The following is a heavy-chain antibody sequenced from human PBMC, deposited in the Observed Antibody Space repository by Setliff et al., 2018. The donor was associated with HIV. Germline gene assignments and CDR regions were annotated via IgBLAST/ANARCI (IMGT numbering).Heavy chain of an antibody. Sequence: SETLSLTCTVSGGSISGYYWSWIRQPAGKGLEWIGRIYTSGSTNYNPSLKSRVTLSVDTSKNQFSLKLNSVTAADTAVYYCAGDLPEITGRSFDPWGQGTLVTVSS. CDR2: IYTSGST. V-gene: IGHV4-4*07. CDR3: AGDLPEITGRSFDP. J-gene: IGHJ5*02. D-gene: IGHD1-20*01. CDR1: GGSISGYY.